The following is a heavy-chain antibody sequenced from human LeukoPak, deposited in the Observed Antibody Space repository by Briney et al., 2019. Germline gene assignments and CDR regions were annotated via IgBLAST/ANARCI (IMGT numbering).Heavy chain of an antibody. V-gene: IGHV4-34*01. CDR1: GGSFSGYY. Sequence: SETLSLTCAVYGGSFSGYYWSWIRQPPGKGLEWIGEINHSGSTNYNPSLKSRVTISVDTSKNQFSLKLSSVTAADTAVYYCARGAAAGTHGMDVWGQGTTVTVSS. CDR3: ARGAAAGTHGMDV. CDR2: INHSGST. J-gene: IGHJ6*02. D-gene: IGHD6-13*01.